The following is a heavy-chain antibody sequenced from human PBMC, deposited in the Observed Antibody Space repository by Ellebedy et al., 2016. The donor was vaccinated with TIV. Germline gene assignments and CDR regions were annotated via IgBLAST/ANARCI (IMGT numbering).Heavy chain of an antibody. D-gene: IGHD2-15*01. CDR3: ARGHGYCSGGACYSDTVMVIFYFDY. V-gene: IGHV3-30*03. J-gene: IGHJ4*02. CDR2: ISYDGSNK. CDR1: GFTFSNYG. Sequence: GESLKISXAASGFTFSNYGMHWVRQAPGKGLEWLAVISYDGSNKYYADSVKGRFTISRDNSKNTLYLQMNSLRAEDTAVYYCARGHGYCSGGACYSDTVMVIFYFDYWGQGTLVTVSS.